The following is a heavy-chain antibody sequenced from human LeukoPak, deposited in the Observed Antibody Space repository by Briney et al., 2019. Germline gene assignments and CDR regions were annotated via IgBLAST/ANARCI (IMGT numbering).Heavy chain of an antibody. V-gene: IGHV1-8*01. CDR3: ARSWIHDFWSGLIKPRTYFVY. Sequence: ASVKVSCKASGYTFTSYDINWVRQATGQGLEWMGWMNPNSGNTGYAQKFQGRVTMTRNTSISTAYMELSSLRSEDTAVYYCARSWIHDFWSGLIKPRTYFVYWGQGTLVTVSS. J-gene: IGHJ4*02. CDR2: MNPNSGNT. CDR1: GYTFTSYD. D-gene: IGHD3-3*01.